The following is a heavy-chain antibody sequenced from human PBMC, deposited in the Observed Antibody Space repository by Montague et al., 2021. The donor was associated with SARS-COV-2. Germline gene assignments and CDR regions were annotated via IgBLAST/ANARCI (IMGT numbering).Heavy chain of an antibody. D-gene: IGHD3-10*01. V-gene: IGHV4-59*01. CDR2: IYYSGST. Sequence: SETLSLTCTVSGGSISSYYWSWIRQPPGRGLEWIGYIYYSGSTNYNPSLKSRVTISVDTSKHQCSLKLSPVTAADTAVCYCATDYGSGSYFDYWGQGSLVTVSS. J-gene: IGHJ4*02. CDR1: GGSISSYY. CDR3: ATDYGSGSYFDY.